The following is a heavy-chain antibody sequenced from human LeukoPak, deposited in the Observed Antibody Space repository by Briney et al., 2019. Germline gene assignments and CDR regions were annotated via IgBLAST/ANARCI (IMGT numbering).Heavy chain of an antibody. CDR1: GLTFSTFA. Sequence: SGGSLRLSCTASGLTFSTFAMGWVRQAPGKGLQWVPGISGSGDTTYYADSVKGRFAISRDNSENTLYLQMNRLRDEDTAVYHCAKDFLGTVPDVFDIWGQGTMVTVSS. V-gene: IGHV3-23*01. CDR3: AKDFLGTVPDVFDI. CDR2: ISGSGDTT. J-gene: IGHJ3*02. D-gene: IGHD7-27*01.